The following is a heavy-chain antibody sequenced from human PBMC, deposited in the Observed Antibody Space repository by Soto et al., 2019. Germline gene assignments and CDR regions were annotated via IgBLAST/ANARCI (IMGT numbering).Heavy chain of an antibody. CDR3: ARDERQWLVDAFDI. CDR1: GGSFSGYY. Sequence: PSETLSLTGAVYGGSFSGYYWSWIRQPPGKGLEWIGELNHSGSTNYNPSLKSRVTISVDTSKNQFSLKLSSVTAADTAVYYCARDERQWLVDAFDIWGQGTMVTVSS. J-gene: IGHJ3*02. V-gene: IGHV4-34*01. CDR2: LNHSGST. D-gene: IGHD6-19*01.